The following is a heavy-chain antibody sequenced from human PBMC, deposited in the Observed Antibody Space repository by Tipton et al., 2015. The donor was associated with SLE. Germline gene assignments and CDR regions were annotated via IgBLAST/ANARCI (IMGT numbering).Heavy chain of an antibody. J-gene: IGHJ3*02. CDR3: ARNGNCSGGHCVRALFDI. CDR1: GASISGGSDY. D-gene: IGHD2-15*01. CDR2: VYTAGTT. V-gene: IGHV4-61*02. Sequence: LRLSCTVSGASISGGSDYWTWIRQPAGKGLEWIGRVYTAGTTNYSPSLKSRVTMSVDTSKNQFSLTLSSVTAADTAVYYCARNGNCSGGHCVRALFDIWGLGTMVTVSS.